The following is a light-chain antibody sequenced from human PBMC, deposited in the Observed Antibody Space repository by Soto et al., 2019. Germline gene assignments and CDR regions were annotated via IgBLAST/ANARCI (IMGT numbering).Light chain of an antibody. CDR3: QQSYSTPIT. CDR2: AAS. J-gene: IGKJ5*01. CDR1: QSISTY. V-gene: IGKV1-39*01. Sequence: DIQMTQSPSSLSASVGDRVTITCRASQSISTYLNWYQQKPGKAPKVLIYAASSLQSGVPSRFSGSGSGTDFTLTISSLQPDDFATYYCQQSYSTPITFGQGTRLDIK.